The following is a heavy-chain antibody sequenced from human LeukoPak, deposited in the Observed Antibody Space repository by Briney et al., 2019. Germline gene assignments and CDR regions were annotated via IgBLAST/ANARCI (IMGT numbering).Heavy chain of an antibody. CDR3: ARGIRSEAARTKYYFDY. CDR1: GYTFTGYY. J-gene: IGHJ4*02. D-gene: IGHD6-6*01. CDR2: INPNSGGT. V-gene: IGHV1-2*02. Sequence: GASVKVSCKASGYTFTGYYMHWVRQAPGQGLEWMGWINPNSGGTNYAQKFQGRVTMTRDTSISTAYMELSRLRSEDTAVYYCARGIRSEAARTKYYFDYWGQGTLVTVSS.